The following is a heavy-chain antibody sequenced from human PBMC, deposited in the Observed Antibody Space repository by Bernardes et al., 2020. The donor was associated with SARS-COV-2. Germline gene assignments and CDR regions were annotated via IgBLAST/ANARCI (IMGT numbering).Heavy chain of an antibody. CDR2: FDPEDGET. J-gene: IGHJ5*02. CDR3: ATASPMTLPSNWFDP. Sequence: ASVKASCKVSGYTLTELSMHWVRQAPGKGLAWMGGFDPEDGETIYAQKFQGRVTMTEDTSTDTAYMELSSLRSEDTAVYYCATASPMTLPSNWFDPWGQGTLVTVFS. CDR1: GYTLTELS. V-gene: IGHV1-24*01.